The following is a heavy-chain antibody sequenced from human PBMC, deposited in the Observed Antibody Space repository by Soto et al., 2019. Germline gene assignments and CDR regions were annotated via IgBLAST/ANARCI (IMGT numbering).Heavy chain of an antibody. CDR2: VKSKTDGGTT. J-gene: IGHJ6*02. CDR1: GFSFSYAW. V-gene: IGHV3-15*01. CDR3: TTDCSGGSCYPGAHYYYYGMDV. D-gene: IGHD2-15*01. Sequence: EVQLVESGGGLVKPGGSLRLSCAASGFSFSYAWMSWVRQAPGKGLEWVGRVKSKTDGGTTDDAAPVKGRFTISRDDSKTSVYLQMNSLKTEDTAVYYCTTDCSGGSCYPGAHYYYYGMDVWGPGTTVTVSS.